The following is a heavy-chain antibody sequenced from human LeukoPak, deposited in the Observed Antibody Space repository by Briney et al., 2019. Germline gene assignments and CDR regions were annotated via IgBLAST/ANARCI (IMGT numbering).Heavy chain of an antibody. CDR2: IKQDGSEK. Sequence: GGSLRLSCAASGFTFSSYWMSWVRQAPGKGLEWVANIKQDGSEKYYVDSVKGRFTISRDNAKNSLYLQMNSLRAEDTALYYCAKEKKTNARPYYYYYYMDVWGKGTTVTVSS. V-gene: IGHV3-7*03. D-gene: IGHD1-7*01. CDR3: AKEKKTNARPYYYYYYMDV. CDR1: GFTFSSYW. J-gene: IGHJ6*03.